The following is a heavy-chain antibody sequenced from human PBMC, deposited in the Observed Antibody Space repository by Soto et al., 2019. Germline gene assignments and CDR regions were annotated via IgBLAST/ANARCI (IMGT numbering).Heavy chain of an antibody. V-gene: IGHV3-23*01. CDR3: AKDQVITMIVVVNHDAFDI. Sequence: GGSLRLSCAASGFTFSSYAMSWVRQAPGKGLEWVSAISGSGGSTYYADSVKGRFTISRDNSKNTLYLQMNSLRAEDTAVYYCAKDQVITMIVVVNHDAFDIWGQGTMVTVSS. CDR2: ISGSGGST. D-gene: IGHD3-22*01. J-gene: IGHJ3*02. CDR1: GFTFSSYA.